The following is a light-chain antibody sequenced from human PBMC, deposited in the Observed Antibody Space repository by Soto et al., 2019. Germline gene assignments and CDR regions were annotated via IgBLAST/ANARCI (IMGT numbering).Light chain of an antibody. Sequence: EIVITQSPRSLPVAPEEPVSISCRSSQSLLHSNGHNYLHWYLQKLQQTPQLLIYLGSNRASGVPNRFSASGSGTDFRLKISRVEAEDVGVYYCMQGLQTPGTFGGGTKVDIK. V-gene: IGKV2-28*01. CDR2: LGS. CDR1: QSLLHSNGHNY. CDR3: MQGLQTPGT. J-gene: IGKJ4*01.